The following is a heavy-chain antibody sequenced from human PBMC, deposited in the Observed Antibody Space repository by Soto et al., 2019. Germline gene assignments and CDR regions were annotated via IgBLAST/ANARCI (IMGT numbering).Heavy chain of an antibody. J-gene: IGHJ4*02. D-gene: IGHD2-15*01. CDR3: ARDDCSGGSCYPYYFDY. CDR2: ISYDGSNK. CDR1: GFTFSSYA. V-gene: IGHV3-30-3*01. Sequence: GGSLRLSCAASGFTFSSYAMHWVRQAPGKGLEWVAVISYDGSNKYYADSVKGRFTISRDNSKNTLYLQMNSLRAEDTAVYYCARDDCSGGSCYPYYFDYWGQGTLVTVSS.